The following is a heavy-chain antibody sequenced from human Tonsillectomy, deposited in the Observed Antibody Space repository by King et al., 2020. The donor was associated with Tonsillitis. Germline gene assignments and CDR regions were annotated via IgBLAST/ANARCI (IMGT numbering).Heavy chain of an antibody. CDR2: ISYDGSNK. Sequence: VQLVESGGGVVQPGRSLRLSCAASGFTFSSYGMHWVRQAPGKGLEWVAVISYDGSNKYYADSVKGRFTISRDNSKNTLYLQMNSLRAEDTAVYYCAKGLEPDYWGQGTLVTVSS. CDR1: GFTFSSYG. J-gene: IGHJ4*02. D-gene: IGHD1-1*01. CDR3: AKGLEPDY. V-gene: IGHV3-30*18.